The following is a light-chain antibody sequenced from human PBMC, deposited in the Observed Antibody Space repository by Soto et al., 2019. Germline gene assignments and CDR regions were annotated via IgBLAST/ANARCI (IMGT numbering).Light chain of an antibody. Sequence: DIQMTQSPSSVSASIGDRVTITCRASQDISGWLAWYQQKPGKAPKLLIYAATKLETGVPSRFSGSGSGTAFTLTISSLRPEDFATYYCQQADSFPFTFGPGTKVEIK. CDR2: AAT. V-gene: IGKV1-12*01. CDR3: QQADSFPFT. CDR1: QDISGW. J-gene: IGKJ3*01.